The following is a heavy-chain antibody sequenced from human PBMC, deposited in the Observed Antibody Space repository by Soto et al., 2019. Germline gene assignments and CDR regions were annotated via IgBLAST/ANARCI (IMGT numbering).Heavy chain of an antibody. J-gene: IGHJ6*02. CDR1: GGTFSSYA. Sequence: QVQLVQSGAEVKKPGSSVKVSCKASGGTFSSYAISWVRQAPGQGLEWMGGIIPIFGTANYAQKFQGRVTITADESTSTAYMELSSLISEDTAVYYCARGGVITIFGVVISPSLGMDVWGQGTTVTVSS. V-gene: IGHV1-69*01. CDR2: IIPIFGTA. D-gene: IGHD3-3*01. CDR3: ARGGVITIFGVVISPSLGMDV.